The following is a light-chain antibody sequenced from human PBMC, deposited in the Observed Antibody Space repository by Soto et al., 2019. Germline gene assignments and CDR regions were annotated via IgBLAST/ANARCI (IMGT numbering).Light chain of an antibody. CDR3: QQANNFPWT. Sequence: DIQMTQSPSSVSASVGDRVTITCRASQGISSWLAWYQQKPGEAPKLLISSASTLQSGVPSRFSGSGSGTHYTLTIYGLQPEDFATYYCQQANNFPWTFGQGTRVEIK. CDR2: SAS. CDR1: QGISSW. J-gene: IGKJ1*01. V-gene: IGKV1-12*02.